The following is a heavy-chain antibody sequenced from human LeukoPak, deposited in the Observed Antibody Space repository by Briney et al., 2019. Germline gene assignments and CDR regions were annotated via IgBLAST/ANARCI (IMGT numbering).Heavy chain of an antibody. Sequence: PGGSLRLSCAASGFTFGSYAMTWVRQAPGKGLEWVPSISDSGVNTYYADSVKGRSTISRDNSKNTLYLQMNSLRAEDTAVYYCAKSFFPGGSSFTFDIWGQGTLVTVSS. J-gene: IGHJ3*02. CDR3: AKSFFPGGSSFTFDI. CDR1: GFTFGSYA. D-gene: IGHD3-10*01. CDR2: ISDSGVNT. V-gene: IGHV3-23*01.